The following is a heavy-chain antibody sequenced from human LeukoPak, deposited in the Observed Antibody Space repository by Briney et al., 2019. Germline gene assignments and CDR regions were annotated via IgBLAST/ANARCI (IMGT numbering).Heavy chain of an antibody. J-gene: IGHJ4*02. D-gene: IGHD3-22*01. CDR1: GYTFTGYY. V-gene: IGHV1-2*02. CDR3: ARDVLSDTYYYDSSGYYHRPLFDY. Sequence: ASVKVSXKASGYTFTGYYMHWVRQAPGQGLEWMGWINPNSGGTNYAQKFQGRVTMTRDTSISTAYMELSRLRSDDTAVYYCARDVLSDTYYYDSSGYYHRPLFDYWGQGTLVTVSS. CDR2: INPNSGGT.